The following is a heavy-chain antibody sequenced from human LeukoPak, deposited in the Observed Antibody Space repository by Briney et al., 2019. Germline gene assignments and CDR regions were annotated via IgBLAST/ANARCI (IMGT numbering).Heavy chain of an antibody. V-gene: IGHV1-69-2*01. J-gene: IGHJ4*02. D-gene: IGHD3-10*01. Sequence: ASVKVSCKVSGYTFTDYYMHWVQQAPGKGLGWMGLVDPEDGETIYAEKFQGRVTITADTSTDTAYMELSSLRSEDTAVYYCATSMVRGVINDYWGQGTLVTVSS. CDR1: GYTFTDYY. CDR3: ATSMVRGVINDY. CDR2: VDPEDGET.